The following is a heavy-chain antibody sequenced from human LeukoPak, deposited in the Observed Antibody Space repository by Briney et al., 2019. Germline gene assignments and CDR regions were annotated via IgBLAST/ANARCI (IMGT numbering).Heavy chain of an antibody. Sequence: SETLSLTCTVSGGSISSSSYYCGWIRQPPGKGLEWIGSIYYSGSTYYNPSLKSRVTISVDTSKNQFSLKLSSVTAADTAVYYCAMQIVVEHWFDPWGQGTLVTVSS. V-gene: IGHV4-39*01. D-gene: IGHD3-22*01. CDR3: AMQIVVEHWFDP. CDR2: IYYSGST. J-gene: IGHJ5*02. CDR1: GGSISSSSYY.